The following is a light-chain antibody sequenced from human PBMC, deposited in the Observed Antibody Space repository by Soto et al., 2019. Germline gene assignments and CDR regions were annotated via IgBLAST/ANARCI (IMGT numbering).Light chain of an antibody. CDR3: QQYDILPYT. CDR1: QDISNY. V-gene: IGKV1-33*01. CDR2: DAS. Sequence: DIQMTQSPSSLSASVGDRVTITCQASQDISNYLNWYQQKPGKAPKLLIYDASNLETGVPSRFSGSGSGTDFTFTIKSLQPEDIATYYCQQYDILPYTFGQGTKLEIK. J-gene: IGKJ2*01.